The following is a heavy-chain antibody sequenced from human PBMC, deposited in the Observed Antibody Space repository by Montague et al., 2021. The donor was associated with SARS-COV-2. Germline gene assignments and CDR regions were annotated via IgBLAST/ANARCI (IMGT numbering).Heavy chain of an antibody. Sequence: SETLSLTCTVSGGSISSHFWSFIRQPPGKGLEWIGHINSNGGTNDNPSLRSRLTMSVDTSKNQFSLQLRSMTPADTAVYFCARATSVRGAVSWFDPWGQGAQVTVSS. CDR2: INSNGGT. V-gene: IGHV4-59*11. J-gene: IGHJ5*02. D-gene: IGHD3-10*01. CDR3: ARATSVRGAVSWFDP. CDR1: GGSISSHF.